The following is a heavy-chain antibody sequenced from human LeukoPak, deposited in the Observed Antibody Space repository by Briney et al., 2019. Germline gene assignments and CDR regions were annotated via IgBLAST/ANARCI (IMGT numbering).Heavy chain of an antibody. CDR2: IGKDGTGN. D-gene: IGHD2/OR15-2a*01. V-gene: IGHV3-7*01. J-gene: IGHJ4*02. Sequence: PGGSLRLSCAASGFSLSRYWMSWVRQAPGKGLEWVANIGKDGTGNHYVDSVKGRFTISKDNARNSLYLQMNSLRADDTAVYYCARDLDFYATDYWGQGTLVTVSS. CDR1: GFSLSRYW. CDR3: ARDLDFYATDY.